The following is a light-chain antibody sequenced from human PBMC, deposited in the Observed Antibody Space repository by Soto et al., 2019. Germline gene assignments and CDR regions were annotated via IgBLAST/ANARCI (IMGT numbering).Light chain of an antibody. CDR1: NSNIGAGYD. J-gene: IGLJ1*01. V-gene: IGLV1-40*01. CDR2: GNS. CDR3: QSYGDSLSGYV. Sequence: QSALTQPPSVSGAPGQRVTISCTGSNSNIGAGYDVHWYQQLPGTAPKLLIYGNSNRPSGVPDRFSGSKSGTSASLTITVLQAEDEADYYCQSYGDSLSGYVFGTGTKVTVL.